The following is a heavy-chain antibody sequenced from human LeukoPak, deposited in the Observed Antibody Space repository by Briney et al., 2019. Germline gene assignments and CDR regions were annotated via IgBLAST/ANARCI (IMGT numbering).Heavy chain of an antibody. Sequence: SETLSLTCTVSGGSITKNTYYWSWIRQSPGMGLEFIGYIHQIGTAYYNPSLKSRVTISIDRSQNHFSLQLQSVTAADTAIYYCARGGYYSNFGYWGQGTLVTVSS. CDR3: ARGGYYSNFGY. J-gene: IGHJ4*02. D-gene: IGHD4-11*01. CDR2: IHQIGTA. CDR1: GGSITKNTYY. V-gene: IGHV4-30-2*06.